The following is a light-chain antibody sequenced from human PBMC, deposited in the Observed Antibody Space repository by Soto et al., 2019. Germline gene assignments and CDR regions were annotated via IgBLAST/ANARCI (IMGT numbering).Light chain of an antibody. CDR2: DVS. CDR3: QQYGSSPRT. V-gene: IGKV3-20*01. J-gene: IGKJ1*01. Sequence: EIVLTQSPGTLSLSPGERATLSCRASRSLSSTSLAWYQQRPGQAPRLLIYDVSSRATGIPDRFSGSGSEPDFTLTINRLEQDDFAVYYCQQYGSSPRTFGQGTKVEIK. CDR1: RSLSSTS.